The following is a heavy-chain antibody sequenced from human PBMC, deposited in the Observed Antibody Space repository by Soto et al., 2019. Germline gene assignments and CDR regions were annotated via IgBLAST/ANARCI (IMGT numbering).Heavy chain of an antibody. CDR1: GYTLTELS. CDR3: EVHYDYVWDPFHY. CDR2: FDPEDGET. Sequence: ASVKVSCKVSGYTLTELSMHWVRQAPGKGLEWMGGFDPEDGETIYAQKFQGRVTMTEDTSTDTAYMELSSLRSEDTAVYYCEVHYDYVWDPFHYWGQGTLVTVSS. J-gene: IGHJ4*02. V-gene: IGHV1-24*01. D-gene: IGHD3-16*01.